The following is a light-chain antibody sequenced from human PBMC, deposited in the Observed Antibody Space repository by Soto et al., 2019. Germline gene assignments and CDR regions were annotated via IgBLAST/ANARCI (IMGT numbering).Light chain of an antibody. Sequence: EIVLTQSPASLSLSPGERATLSCRASQSVSSYLAWYQQKPGQAPRLLIYDASNRATGISARFSGSGSGTDFPLTISSLEPEDFAVYYCQQRSNWPPYTFGQGTKLEIK. J-gene: IGKJ2*01. CDR1: QSVSSY. CDR3: QQRSNWPPYT. CDR2: DAS. V-gene: IGKV3-11*01.